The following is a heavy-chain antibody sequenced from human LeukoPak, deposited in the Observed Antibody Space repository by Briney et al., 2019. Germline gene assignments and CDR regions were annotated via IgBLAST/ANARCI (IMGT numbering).Heavy chain of an antibody. J-gene: IGHJ6*02. CDR3: ARKRRFGNYYYYGMDV. CDR2: IWFDGNNK. D-gene: IGHD3-3*01. V-gene: IGHV3-33*01. Sequence: GRSLRLSCAASGFTFNNYGTHWVRQTPGKGLEWVAVIWFDGNNKFYADSVKGRFTISRDNSNNTLFLQMSSLRVEDTAVYYCARKRRFGNYYYYGMDVWGQGTTVTVSS. CDR1: GFTFNNYG.